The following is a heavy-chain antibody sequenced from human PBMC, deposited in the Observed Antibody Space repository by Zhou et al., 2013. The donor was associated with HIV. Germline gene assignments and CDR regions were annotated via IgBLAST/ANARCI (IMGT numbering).Heavy chain of an antibody. CDR3: AGQYYYDRSGFGLLNY. CDR2: IIPILGIA. J-gene: IGHJ4*02. Sequence: QVQLVQSGAEVKKPGSSVKVSCKASGGTFSSYAISWVRQAPGQGLEWMGRIIPILGIANYAQKFQGRVTITADKSTSTAYMELSSLRSEDTAVYYCAGQYYYDRSGFGLLNYWGQGTLVTVSS. CDR1: GGTFSSYA. D-gene: IGHD3-22*01. V-gene: IGHV1-69*04.